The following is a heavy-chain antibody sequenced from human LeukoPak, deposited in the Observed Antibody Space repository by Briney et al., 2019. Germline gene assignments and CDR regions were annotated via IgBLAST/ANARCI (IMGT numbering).Heavy chain of an antibody. Sequence: PGGSLRLSCAASGFTFSSYGMHWVRQAPGKGLEWVALIWYDGSNKYYTDSVKGRLTISRDNSKNTLYLQMNSLGAEDTAIYYCAREGPRGNSQFDYWGQGTLVTVSS. CDR2: IWYDGSNK. J-gene: IGHJ4*02. CDR3: AREGPRGNSQFDY. CDR1: GFTFSSYG. D-gene: IGHD2/OR15-2a*01. V-gene: IGHV3-33*01.